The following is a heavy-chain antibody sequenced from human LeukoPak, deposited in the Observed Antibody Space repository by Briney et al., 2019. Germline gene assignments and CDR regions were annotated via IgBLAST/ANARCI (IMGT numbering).Heavy chain of an antibody. CDR3: TRNLQDGYNYH. V-gene: IGHV1-18*01. J-gene: IGHJ4*02. Sequence: GASVKVSCKASGYTFTTYGISWVRQAPGQGLEWMGWISAYNGNTNYAQKFQGRVTMTADTYTATAYMELRSLKSDDTAMYYCTRNLQDGYNYHWGQGTLVTVSS. D-gene: IGHD5-24*01. CDR2: ISAYNGNT. CDR1: GYTFTTYG.